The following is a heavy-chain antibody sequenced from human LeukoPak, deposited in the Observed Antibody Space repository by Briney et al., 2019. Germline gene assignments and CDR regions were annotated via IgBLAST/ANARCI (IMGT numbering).Heavy chain of an antibody. CDR3: AKDYYDSSGYYLDY. CDR2: ISGSGGGT. J-gene: IGHJ4*02. D-gene: IGHD3-22*01. V-gene: IGHV3-23*01. Sequence: PGGSLRLSCAASGFTFNRYAMYAMNWVRQAPGRGLEWVSSISGSGGGTYYSDSVKGRFTISRDNSKNTLYLQMNSLRAEDTSVYYCAKDYYDSSGYYLDYWGQGTRVTVSS. CDR1: GFTFNRYA.